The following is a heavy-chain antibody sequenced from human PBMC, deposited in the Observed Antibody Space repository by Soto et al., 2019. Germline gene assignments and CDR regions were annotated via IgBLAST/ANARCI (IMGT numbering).Heavy chain of an antibody. CDR2: IYHSGST. CDR1: GGSISSGGYS. V-gene: IGHV4-30-2*01. CDR3: ARAGVVGATALDY. Sequence: QPQLQESGSGLVKPSQTLSLTCAVSGGSISSGGYSWSWIRQPPGKGLEWIGYIYHSGSTYYNPSLKSRVTISVDRSKNQFSLKLSSVTAADTAVYYCARAGVVGATALDYWGQGTLVTVSS. J-gene: IGHJ4*02. D-gene: IGHD1-26*01.